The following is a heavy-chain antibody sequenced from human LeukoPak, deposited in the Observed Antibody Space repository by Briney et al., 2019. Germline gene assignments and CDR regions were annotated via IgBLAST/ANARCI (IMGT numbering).Heavy chain of an antibody. CDR3: ARQVKVGAFPDY. D-gene: IGHD1-26*01. Sequence: SLNHSRTSSPYTLPTHRTGCVSKMPAKGLTCMGIIYPGDSDTRYSPSFQGQVTISADKSISTAYLQWSSLKASDTAMYYCARQVKVGAFPDYWGQGTLVTVSS. V-gene: IGHV5-51*01. CDR1: PYTLPTHR. CDR2: IYPGDSDT. J-gene: IGHJ4*02.